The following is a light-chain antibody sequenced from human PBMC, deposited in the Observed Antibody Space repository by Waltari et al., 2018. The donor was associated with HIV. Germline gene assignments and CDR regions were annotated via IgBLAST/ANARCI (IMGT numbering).Light chain of an antibody. J-gene: IGKJ4*01. CDR3: QQYAGFPLT. CDR1: QSVNSNF. V-gene: IGKV3-20*01. CDR2: DAS. Sequence: EIVSTQSPGTLSLSLGERATLSCRASQSVNSNFLAWYQHKPGQAPRLLIYDASTRATGIPDKFSGSGSGSDFTLTISRLEPEDFAVYYCQQYAGFPLTFGGGTKVDIK.